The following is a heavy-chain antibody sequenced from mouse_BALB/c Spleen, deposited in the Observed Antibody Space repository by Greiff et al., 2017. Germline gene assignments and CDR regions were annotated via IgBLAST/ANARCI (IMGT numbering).Heavy chain of an antibody. CDR3: ARDRGLRRYAMDY. CDR2: IWAGGST. D-gene: IGHD2-4*01. V-gene: IGHV2-9*02. Sequence: QVQLKESGPGLVAPSQSLSITCTVSGFSLTSYGVHWVRQPPGKGLEWLGVIWAGGSTNYNSALMSRLSISKDNSKSQVFLKMNSLQTDDTAMYYCARDRGLRRYAMDYWGQGTSVTVSS. CDR1: GFSLTSYG. J-gene: IGHJ4*01.